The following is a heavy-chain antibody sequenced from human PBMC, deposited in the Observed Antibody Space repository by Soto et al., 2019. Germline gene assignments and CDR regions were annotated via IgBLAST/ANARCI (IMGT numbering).Heavy chain of an antibody. CDR2: INDYGTTI. Sequence: GGSLRLSCAASGFNLGSYWMHWVRQAPGKGLVWVSRINDYGTTINYAESVEGRFTISRDDAKSEVYLQMNNLRAEDTAVYYCARGGLDPFDYWGQGALVTVSS. CDR1: GFNLGSYW. V-gene: IGHV3-74*01. CDR3: ARGGLDPFDY. J-gene: IGHJ4*02. D-gene: IGHD1-1*01.